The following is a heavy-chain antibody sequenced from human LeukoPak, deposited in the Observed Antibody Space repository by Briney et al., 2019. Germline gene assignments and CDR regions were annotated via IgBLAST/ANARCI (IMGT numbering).Heavy chain of an antibody. J-gene: IGHJ4*02. CDR3: TRDRGAYNLYDY. CDR2: IRSKAYGETA. Sequence: QPGRSLRLSCTASGFTFGDYAMSWNRQAPGKGLEWVGFIRSKAYGETADYAASAKGRFTISRDDSKAIAYLQMNSLKTEDTAVYHCTRDRGAYNLYDYWGQGTLVTVSS. D-gene: IGHD1-1*01. CDR1: GFTFGDYA. V-gene: IGHV3-49*03.